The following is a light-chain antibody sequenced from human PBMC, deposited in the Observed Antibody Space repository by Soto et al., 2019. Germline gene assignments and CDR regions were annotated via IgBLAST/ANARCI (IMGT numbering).Light chain of an antibody. J-gene: IGKJ4*01. CDR1: QGICNF. CDR2: AAS. Sequence: DIQLTQSPSFLSASVGDRVTITCRASQGICNFLAWYQHTPGKAPNLLISAASTLQSGVPSRFSGSGSGTEFTLTITSLQPEDCATYYCQQFNSYPFTFGGGTKVEI. CDR3: QQFNSYPFT. V-gene: IGKV1-9*01.